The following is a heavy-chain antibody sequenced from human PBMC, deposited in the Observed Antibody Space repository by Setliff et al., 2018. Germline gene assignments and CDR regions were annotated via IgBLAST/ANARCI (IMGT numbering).Heavy chain of an antibody. CDR3: ARAGPYYDFWSGYRDY. D-gene: IGHD3-3*01. V-gene: IGHV4-61*09. J-gene: IGHJ4*02. CDR2: IYTSGST. Sequence: SETLSLTCTVSGGSISSGIYYWSWIRQPAGKGLEWIGHIYTSGSTNYNPSLKSRVTISVDTSKNQFSLRLSSVTAADTAVYYCARAGPYYDFWSGYRDYWGQGALVTVSS. CDR1: GGSISSGIYY.